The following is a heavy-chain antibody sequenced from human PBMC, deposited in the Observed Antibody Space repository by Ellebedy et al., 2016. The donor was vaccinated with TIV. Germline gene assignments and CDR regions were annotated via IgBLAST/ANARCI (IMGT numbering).Heavy chain of an antibody. V-gene: IGHV3-30*03. J-gene: IGHJ4*02. CDR2: ISSDGSSE. Sequence: GGSLRLSCAASGFTVSSNSMNWVRQAPGKGLEWVAVISSDGSSEYYADSVKGRFTISRDNSKNTLYLQMNSLRVEDTALYYCARGGRRWGQGTPVTVSS. D-gene: IGHD3-10*01. CDR1: GFTVSSNS. CDR3: ARGGRR.